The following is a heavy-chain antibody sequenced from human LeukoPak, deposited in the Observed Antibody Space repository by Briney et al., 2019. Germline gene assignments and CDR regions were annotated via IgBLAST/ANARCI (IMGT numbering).Heavy chain of an antibody. V-gene: IGHV3-23*01. J-gene: IGHJ4*02. CDR3: AKGGSILTGYYPYFDC. D-gene: IGHD3-9*01. CDR2: ISGSGGST. CDR1: GFTFSSYA. Sequence: GGSLRLSCAASGFTFSSYAVSWVRQAPGKGLEWVSAISGSGGSTYYADSVKGRFTISRDNSKNTLFLQMNSLRAEDTAVYYCAKGGSILTGYYPYFDCWGQGTLVTVSS.